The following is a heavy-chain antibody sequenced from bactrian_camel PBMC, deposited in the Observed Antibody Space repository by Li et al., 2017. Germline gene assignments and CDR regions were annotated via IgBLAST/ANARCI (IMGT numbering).Heavy chain of an antibody. D-gene: IGHD1*01. CDR3: AADLGPCQVRGRNLVPRPTTFGY. Sequence: QLVESGGGSVQAGGSLRLSCAASGDGYRRDWMAWFRQAPGKWREGVAALRDWSGNEYYADSVKGRFTISRDHAKNTWYLQMNSLKPEDSAMYYCAADLGPCQVRGRNLVPRPTTFGYWGQGTQVTVS. CDR2: LRDWSGNE. V-gene: IGHV3S25*01. CDR1: GDGYRRDW. J-gene: IGHJ6*01.